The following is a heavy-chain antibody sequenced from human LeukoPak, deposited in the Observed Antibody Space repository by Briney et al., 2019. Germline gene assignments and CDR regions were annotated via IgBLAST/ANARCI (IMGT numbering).Heavy chain of an antibody. CDR2: INHSGST. CDR3: ARSHSSSWFTYYYYYMDV. D-gene: IGHD6-13*01. V-gene: IGHV4-34*01. Sequence: SETLSLTCAVYGGSFSGYYWSWIRQPPGKGLEGIGEINHSGSTNYNPSLKSRVTISVDTSKNQFSLKLSSVTAADTAVYYCARSHSSSWFTYYYYYMDVWGKGTTVTVSS. CDR1: GGSFSGYY. J-gene: IGHJ6*03.